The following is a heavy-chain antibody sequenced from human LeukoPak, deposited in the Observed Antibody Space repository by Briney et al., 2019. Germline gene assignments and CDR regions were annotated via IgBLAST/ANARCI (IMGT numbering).Heavy chain of an antibody. J-gene: IGHJ4*02. CDR2: ISSSSSYI. D-gene: IGHD3-16*01. Sequence: GGSLRLSCAASGFTFSSYSMNWVRQAPGKGLEWVSSISSSSSYIYYADSVKGRFTISRDNSKNTLYLQMNSLRAEDTAVYYCAKSYDYVWGSPDYWGQGTLVTVSS. V-gene: IGHV3-21*04. CDR3: AKSYDYVWGSPDY. CDR1: GFTFSSYS.